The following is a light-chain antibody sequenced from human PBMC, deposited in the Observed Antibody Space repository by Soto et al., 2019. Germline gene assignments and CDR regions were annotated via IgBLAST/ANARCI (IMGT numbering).Light chain of an antibody. Sequence: DIVMTQSPDSLAVSLGERATINCKSSQSVLYSSNNKNYLAWYQQKPGQPPKLLIYWASTRESGVPDRFSGSGSGTDFTLTINSLKAEDVAVYYCQQYYSTPGWTFGQGTKVEIK. V-gene: IGKV4-1*01. CDR2: WAS. CDR3: QQYYSTPGWT. J-gene: IGKJ1*01. CDR1: QSVLYSSNNKNY.